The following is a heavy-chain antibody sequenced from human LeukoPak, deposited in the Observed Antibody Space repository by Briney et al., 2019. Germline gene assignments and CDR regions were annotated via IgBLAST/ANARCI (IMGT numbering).Heavy chain of an antibody. V-gene: IGHV4-34*01. J-gene: IGHJ2*01. Sequence: SETLSLTCAVYGGSFSGYYWSWIRQPPGKGLEWIGEINHSGSTNYIPSLKSRVTISVDKSKNQFSLKLSSVTAADTAVYYCAKESNSSDNWYFDLWGRGTLVTVSS. CDR2: INHSGST. CDR1: GGSFSGYY. D-gene: IGHD2/OR15-2a*01. CDR3: AKESNSSDNWYFDL.